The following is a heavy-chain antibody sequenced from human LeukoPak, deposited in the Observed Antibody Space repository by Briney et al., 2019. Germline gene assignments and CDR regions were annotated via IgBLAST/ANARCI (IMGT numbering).Heavy chain of an antibody. J-gene: IGHJ4*02. D-gene: IGHD5-18*01. CDR3: ARVNTAVFDY. V-gene: IGHV5-51*01. CDR1: GYSFASYL. CDR2: IYPGDSDA. Sequence: GESLKISCKCSGYSFASYLIGWVRPMPGKGLEWMWIIYPGDSDARYSPSLQGQVTISADKSISTSYLQWSNVKASDTAMYYCARVNTAVFDYWGQGTLVTVSS.